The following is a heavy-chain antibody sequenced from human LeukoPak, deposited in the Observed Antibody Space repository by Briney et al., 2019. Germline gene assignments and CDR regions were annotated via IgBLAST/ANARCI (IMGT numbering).Heavy chain of an antibody. Sequence: SETLSLTCAVYGGSFSGYYWSWIRQPPGKGLEWIGEINHSGSTNYNPSLKSRVTISVDTSKNQFSLKLSSVTAADTAVYYCASTWETYSSGPYYYYGMDVWGQGTTVTVSS. CDR1: GGSFSGYY. J-gene: IGHJ6*02. CDR3: ASTWETYSSGPYYYYGMDV. V-gene: IGHV4-34*01. CDR2: INHSGST. D-gene: IGHD6-19*01.